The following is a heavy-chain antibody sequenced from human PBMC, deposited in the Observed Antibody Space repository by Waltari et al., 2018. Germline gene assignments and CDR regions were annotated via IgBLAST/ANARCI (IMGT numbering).Heavy chain of an antibody. J-gene: IGHJ5*02. Sequence: QVQLQESGPGLVKPSETLSLTCTVSGGSISSYYWSWIRQPAGKGLEWIGRIDTSGSTNYNPALKSRVTMSVDTSKNQFSLKLSSVTAADTAVYYCARARTHLGATGCWFDPWGQGTLVTVSS. V-gene: IGHV4-4*07. CDR1: GGSISSYY. D-gene: IGHD1-26*01. CDR2: IDTSGST. CDR3: ARARTHLGATGCWFDP.